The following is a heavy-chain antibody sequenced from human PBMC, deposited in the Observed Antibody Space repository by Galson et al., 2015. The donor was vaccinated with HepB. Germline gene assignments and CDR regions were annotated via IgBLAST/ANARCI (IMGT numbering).Heavy chain of an antibody. CDR3: AKDWGSEQQLVYGTYYYYYYGMDV. V-gene: IGHV3-30*02. Sequence: SLRLSCAASGFTFSIYAMHWVRQAPGKGLEWVAFIRFDGSNKYYADSVKGRFTISRDNSENTLYLQMNSLRAEDTAMYYCAKDWGSEQQLVYGTYYYYYYGMDVWGQGTTVTVSS. D-gene: IGHD6-13*01. CDR1: GFTFSIYA. J-gene: IGHJ6*02. CDR2: IRFDGSNK.